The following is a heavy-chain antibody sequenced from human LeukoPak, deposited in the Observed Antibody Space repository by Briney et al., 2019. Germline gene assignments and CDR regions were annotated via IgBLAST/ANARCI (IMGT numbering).Heavy chain of an antibody. CDR2: IFHTGSA. V-gene: IGHV4-39*01. D-gene: IGHD2-15*01. CDR3: ASLRPPVVGSSWIDS. CDR1: GVSISSSSCY. J-gene: IGHJ4*02. Sequence: SETLSLTCDVTGVSISSSSCYWGWLRQPPGKGLEWIGSIFHTGSAYYNPSLKSRVTLSVATSKNQFSLRLTSATAADTAVYYCASLRPPVVGSSWIDSWGLGTLVTVSS.